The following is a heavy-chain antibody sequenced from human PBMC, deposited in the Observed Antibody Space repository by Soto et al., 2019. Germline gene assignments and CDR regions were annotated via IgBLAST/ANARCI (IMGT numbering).Heavy chain of an antibody. CDR3: AASRSGSGSYYTRYYYYYYGMDV. CDR1: GFTFTSSA. J-gene: IGHJ6*02. D-gene: IGHD3-10*01. Sequence: SVKVSCKASGFTFTSSAVQWVRQARGQRLEWIGWIVVGSGNTNYAQKFQERVTITRDMSTSTAYMELSSLRSEDTAVYYCAASRSGSGSYYTRYYYYYYGMDVWGQGTTVTVSS. CDR2: IVVGSGNT. V-gene: IGHV1-58*01.